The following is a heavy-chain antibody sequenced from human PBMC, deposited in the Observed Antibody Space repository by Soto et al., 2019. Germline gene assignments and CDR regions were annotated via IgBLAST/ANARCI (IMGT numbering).Heavy chain of an antibody. V-gene: IGHV3-48*01. CDR3: SREGDSSGWYNWFDP. D-gene: IGHD3-22*01. J-gene: IGHJ5*02. CDR1: GFTFSSYS. Sequence: EVQLVESGGGLVQPGGSLRLSCAASGFTFSSYSMNWVRQAPGKGLEWVSYISNSTIYYADSVKVRFTISRENAKNSLYLQMNSLRAEDTAVYYCSREGDSSGWYNWFDPWGQGTLVTVSS. CDR2: ISNSTI.